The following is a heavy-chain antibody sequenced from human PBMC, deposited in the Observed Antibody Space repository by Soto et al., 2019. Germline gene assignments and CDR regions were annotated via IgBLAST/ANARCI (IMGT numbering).Heavy chain of an antibody. V-gene: IGHV3-33*01. CDR3: ALIGPRHGEHLDY. CDR2: IWYDGSNK. J-gene: IGHJ4*02. CDR1: GFTFSSYG. Sequence: GSLRLSCAASGFTFSSYGMHWVRQAPGKGLEWVAVIWYDGSNKYYADSVKGRFTISRDNSKNTLYLQMNSLRAEDTAVYYCALIGPRHGEHLDYWGQGTLVTVSS. D-gene: IGHD3-10*01.